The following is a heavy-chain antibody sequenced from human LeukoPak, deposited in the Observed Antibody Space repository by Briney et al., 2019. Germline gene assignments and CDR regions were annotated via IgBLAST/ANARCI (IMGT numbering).Heavy chain of an antibody. V-gene: IGHV3-30-3*01. CDR3: ARRNSKSWYHLDY. J-gene: IGHJ4*02. D-gene: IGHD6-13*01. CDR2: ISSDGNNK. Sequence: GRSLRLSCAASGFTFSSYSMHWVRQAPGKGLEWVGVISSDGNNKYFADSVRGRFTISRDNSENTLYLQMNSLRAEDTAVYYCARRNSKSWYHLDYWGQGTLVTVSS. CDR1: GFTFSSYS.